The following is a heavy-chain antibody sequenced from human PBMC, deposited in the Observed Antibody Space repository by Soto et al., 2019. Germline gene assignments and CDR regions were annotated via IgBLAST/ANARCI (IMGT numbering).Heavy chain of an antibody. V-gene: IGHV4-4*02. CDR1: NGSITSGNW. Sequence: QVQLQESGPGLVKPSGTLSLTCAVSNGSITSGNWWSWVRQPPGKGLVWIGDIYQTGSTNYNPSLRSRVIISVDKSKNNFSLSLSSVTAADTAVYFCARVWGALAPIAGWFGPWGRGILVTVSS. CDR2: IYQTGST. D-gene: IGHD3-16*01. J-gene: IGHJ5*02. CDR3: ARVWGALAPIAGWFGP.